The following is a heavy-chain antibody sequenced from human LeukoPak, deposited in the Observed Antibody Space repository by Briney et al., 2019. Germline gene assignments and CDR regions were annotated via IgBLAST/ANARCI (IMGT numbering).Heavy chain of an antibody. CDR1: GYTFTGYY. CDR3: ARVHPRIQLWFQYYFDY. D-gene: IGHD5-18*01. J-gene: IGHJ4*02. V-gene: IGHV1-2*02. CDR2: INPNSGGT. Sequence: ASVKVSCKASGYTFTGYYMHWVRQAPGQGLEWMGWINPNSGGTNYAQKFQGRVTMTRDTSISTAYMELSRLRSDDTAVYYCARVHPRIQLWFQYYFDYWGQGTLVTVSS.